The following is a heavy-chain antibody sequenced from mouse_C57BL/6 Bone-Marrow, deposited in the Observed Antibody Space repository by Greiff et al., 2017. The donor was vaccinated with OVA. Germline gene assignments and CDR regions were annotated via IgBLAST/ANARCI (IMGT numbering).Heavy chain of an antibody. V-gene: IGHV1-19*01. CDR3: ARESDGYWSYYAMDY. D-gene: IGHD2-3*01. CDR1: GYTFTDYY. Sequence: EVQLQQSGPVLVKPGASVKMSCKASGYTFTDYYMNWVKQSHGKSLEWIGVINPYNGGTSYNQKFKGKATLTVDKSSSTAYMELNSLTSEDSAVYYCARESDGYWSYYAMDYWGQGTSVTVSS. J-gene: IGHJ4*01. CDR2: INPYNGGT.